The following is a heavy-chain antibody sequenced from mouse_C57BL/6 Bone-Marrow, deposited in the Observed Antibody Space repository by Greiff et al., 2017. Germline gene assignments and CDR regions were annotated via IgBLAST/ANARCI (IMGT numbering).Heavy chain of an antibody. Sequence: QVQLQQSGAELAKPGASVKLSCKASGYTFTSYWMHWVKQRPGQGLEWIGYINPSSGYTKYNQKFKDKATLTPDKSSSTAYMQLSSLTYEDASVYYCARRDGSSYGFAYWGQGTLVTVSA. V-gene: IGHV1-7*01. D-gene: IGHD1-1*01. CDR1: GYTFTSYW. CDR2: INPSSGYT. CDR3: ARRDGSSYGFAY. J-gene: IGHJ3*01.